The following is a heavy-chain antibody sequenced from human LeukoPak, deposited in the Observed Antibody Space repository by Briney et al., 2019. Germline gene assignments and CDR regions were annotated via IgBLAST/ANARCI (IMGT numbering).Heavy chain of an antibody. Sequence: GGSLRLSCAASGFTFSSYEMNWVRQAPGKGLEWVSYISSSGSTIYYADSVKGRFTISRDNAKNSLYLQMNSLRAEDTAVYYCARDPYLRYFGYFDYWGQGTLVTVSS. D-gene: IGHD3-9*01. V-gene: IGHV3-48*03. CDR2: ISSSGSTI. CDR1: GFTFSSYE. CDR3: ARDPYLRYFGYFDY. J-gene: IGHJ4*02.